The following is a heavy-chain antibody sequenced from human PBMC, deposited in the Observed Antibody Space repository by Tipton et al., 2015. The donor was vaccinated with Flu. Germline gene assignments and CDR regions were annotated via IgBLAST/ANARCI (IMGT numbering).Heavy chain of an antibody. D-gene: IGHD5-12*01. V-gene: IGHV4-34*01. Sequence: TLSLTCAVYGGSFSGYYWSWIRQPPGKGLEWIGEINHSGSTNYNPSLKSRVTISVDTSKNQFSLKLSSVTAADTAVYYCASPGYSGYDSWYFDYWGQGTLVTVSS. CDR1: GGSFSGYY. J-gene: IGHJ4*02. CDR3: ASPGYSGYDSWYFDY. CDR2: INHSGST.